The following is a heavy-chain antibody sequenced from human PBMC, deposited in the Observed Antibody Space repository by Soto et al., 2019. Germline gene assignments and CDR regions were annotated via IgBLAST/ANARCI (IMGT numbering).Heavy chain of an antibody. CDR2: IRGSGSPI. CDR3: ASGACGGYDCYFDY. CDR1: GFSFRDDF. D-gene: IGHD5-12*01. Sequence: QVQLVESGGDLVKPGGSLRLSCAASGFSFRDDFMTWIRQAPGRGLEWVSYIRGSGSPIYYADSVKGRFTVSRDNAKNLLYLQMDSLRVEDTAVYYCASGACGGYDCYFDYWGQGTLVTVSS. V-gene: IGHV3-11*01. J-gene: IGHJ4*02.